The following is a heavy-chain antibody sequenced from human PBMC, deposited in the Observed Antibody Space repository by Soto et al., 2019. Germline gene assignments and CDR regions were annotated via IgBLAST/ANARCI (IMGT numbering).Heavy chain of an antibody. Sequence: PSETLSLTCAVYGGSFSGYYWSWIRQPPGKGLEWIGEINHSGSTNYNPSLKSRVTISVDTSKNQFSLKLSSVTAADTAVYYCASRRDGGYSYVPPKGTYYYYGMDVWGQGTTVTVSS. V-gene: IGHV4-34*01. J-gene: IGHJ6*02. CDR3: ASRRDGGYSYVPPKGTYYYYGMDV. D-gene: IGHD5-18*01. CDR2: INHSGST. CDR1: GGSFSGYY.